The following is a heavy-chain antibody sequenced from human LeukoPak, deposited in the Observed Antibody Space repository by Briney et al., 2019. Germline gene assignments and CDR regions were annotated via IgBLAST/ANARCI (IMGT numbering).Heavy chain of an antibody. CDR3: AKATSSWHEFDY. J-gene: IGHJ4*02. D-gene: IGHD6-13*01. V-gene: IGHV3-48*03. CDR2: ISSSGSTI. Sequence: GGSLRLSCAASGFTFSSYEMNWVRQAPGKGLEWVSYISSSGSTIYYADSVKGRFTISRDNSKNSLYLQMNSLRAEDTALYYCAKATSSWHEFDYWGQGTLVTVSS. CDR1: GFTFSSYE.